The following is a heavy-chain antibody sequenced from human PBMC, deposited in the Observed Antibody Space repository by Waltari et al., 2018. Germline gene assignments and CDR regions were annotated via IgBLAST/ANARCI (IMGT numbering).Heavy chain of an antibody. CDR1: GGSFSGYY. V-gene: IGHV4-34*01. D-gene: IGHD3-10*01. Sequence: QVQLQQWGAGLLKPSETLSLTCAVYGGSFSGYYWCWIRQPPGKGLEWIGEINHSGSTNYNPSLKSRVTISVDTSKNQFSLKLSSVTAADTAVYYCARGDMVRGVIPYWGQGTLVTVSS. CDR3: ARGDMVRGVIPY. J-gene: IGHJ4*02. CDR2: INHSGST.